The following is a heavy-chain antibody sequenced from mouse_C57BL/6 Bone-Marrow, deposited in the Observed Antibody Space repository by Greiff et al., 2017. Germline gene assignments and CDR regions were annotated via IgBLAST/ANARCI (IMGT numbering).Heavy chain of an antibody. J-gene: IGHJ3*01. V-gene: IGHV5-12*01. CDR2: ISNGGGSP. Sequence: DVMLVESGGGLVQPGGSLKLSCAASGFTFSDYYMYWVRQTPEKRLEWVAYISNGGGSPYYPDPVKSRFTISRDNAKNTLYLQMSRLKSEDTAMYYCARPFAYWGQGTLVTVSA. CDR1: GFTFSDYY. CDR3: ARPFAY.